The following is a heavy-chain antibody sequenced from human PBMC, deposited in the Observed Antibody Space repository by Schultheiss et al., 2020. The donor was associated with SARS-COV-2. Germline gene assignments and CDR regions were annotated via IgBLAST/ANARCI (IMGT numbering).Heavy chain of an antibody. D-gene: IGHD3-10*01. V-gene: IGHV3-74*01. CDR1: GFTVSSNY. J-gene: IGHJ6*02. CDR2: INSDGSST. Sequence: GGSLRLSCTASGFTVSSNYMSWVRQAPGKGLVWVSRINSDGSSTSYADSVKGRFTISRDNSKNTLYLQMNSLRAEDTAVYYCARDLGFGESSYYYYGMDVWVQGTTVTVSS. CDR3: ARDLGFGESSYYYYGMDV.